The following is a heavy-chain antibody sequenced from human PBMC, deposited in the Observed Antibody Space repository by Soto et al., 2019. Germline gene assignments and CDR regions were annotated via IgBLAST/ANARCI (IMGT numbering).Heavy chain of an antibody. D-gene: IGHD3-9*01. V-gene: IGHV3-23*01. Sequence: GGSLRLSCAASGFTLSRSAMTWVRLAPGKGLEWVSGIDGGDDSTHYADSVRGHFTISRDKSKNTLYLQMNSLRVEDTAVYFCARVTDTGTGRGFYDSWGQGTLVTVSS. CDR2: IDGGDDST. CDR3: ARVTDTGTGRGFYDS. J-gene: IGHJ4*02. CDR1: GFTLSRSA.